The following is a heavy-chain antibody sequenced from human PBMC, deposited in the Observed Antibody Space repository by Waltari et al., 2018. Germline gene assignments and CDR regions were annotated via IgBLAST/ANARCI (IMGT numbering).Heavy chain of an antibody. V-gene: IGHV3-23*01. Sequence: ELQLSESGGGVIQPGASLRLSCAASAFSFSDYDRSWVRQAPGRGLEWVSALTYGGENTFYSDSVKGRFTVFRDDSKNTIHLQTNNLRPEDTGVYYCARFRVSSGWYFDLWGRGTLVTVSS. CDR1: AFSFSDYD. J-gene: IGHJ2*01. CDR3: ARFRVSSGWYFDL. CDR2: LTYGGENT. D-gene: IGHD6-13*01.